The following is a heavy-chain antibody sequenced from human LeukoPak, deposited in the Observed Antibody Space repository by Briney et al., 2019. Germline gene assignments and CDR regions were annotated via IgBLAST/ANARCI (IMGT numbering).Heavy chain of an antibody. V-gene: IGHV3-7*03. J-gene: IGHJ6*02. CDR2: INHNGSVN. Sequence: PGGSLRLSCAASGFTFSSYWMNWARQAPGKGLEWVASINHNGSVNYYVDSVKGRFTISRDNAKNSLYLQMSNLRAEDTAVYFCARGSGLDVWGQGATVTVSS. D-gene: IGHD3-10*01. CDR1: GFTFSSYW. CDR3: ARGSGLDV.